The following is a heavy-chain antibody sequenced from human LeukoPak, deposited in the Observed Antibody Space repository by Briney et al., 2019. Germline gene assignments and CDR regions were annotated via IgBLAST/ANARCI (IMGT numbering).Heavy chain of an antibody. D-gene: IGHD3-22*01. CDR1: GFTFSSYG. V-gene: IGHV3-30*18. CDR2: ISYDGSNK. Sequence: AGGSLRLSCAASGFTFSSYGMHWVRQAPGKGLEWVAVISYDGSNKYYADSVKGRFTISRDNSKNTLYLQMNSLRAEDTAVYYCAKSYDSSGYYNPHFDYWGQGTLVTVSS. J-gene: IGHJ4*02. CDR3: AKSYDSSGYYNPHFDY.